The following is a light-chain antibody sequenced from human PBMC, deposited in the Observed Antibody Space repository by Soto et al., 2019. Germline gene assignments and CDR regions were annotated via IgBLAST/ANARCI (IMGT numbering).Light chain of an antibody. Sequence: DIQMTQSPSSLSASVGDRVPITCQATQDINKYLNWYQQKPGRAPNLLIYDAATLETGVPSRFSGSGSGTDFTFTISSLQPEDIATYYCQQYDNLPWTFGQGTKVDIK. CDR1: QDINKY. V-gene: IGKV1-33*01. CDR2: DAA. CDR3: QQYDNLPWT. J-gene: IGKJ1*01.